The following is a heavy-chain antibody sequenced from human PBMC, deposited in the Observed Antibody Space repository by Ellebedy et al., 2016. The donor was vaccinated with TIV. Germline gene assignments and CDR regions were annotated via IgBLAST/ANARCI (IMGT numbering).Heavy chain of an antibody. D-gene: IGHD1-14*01. CDR2: INHSGST. Sequence: SETLSLXXAVYGGSFSGYYWSWIRQPPGKGLEWIGEINHSGSTNYNPSLKSRVTISVDKSKNQFSLKLSSVTAADTAVYYCARAPFTTLYGVDVWGQGTTVTVSS. CDR3: ARAPFTTLYGVDV. J-gene: IGHJ6*02. CDR1: GGSFSGYY. V-gene: IGHV4-34*01.